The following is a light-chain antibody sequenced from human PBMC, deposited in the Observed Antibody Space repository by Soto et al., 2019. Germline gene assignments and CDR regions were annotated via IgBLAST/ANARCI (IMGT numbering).Light chain of an antibody. CDR1: QYIATSY. J-gene: IGKJ2*01. CDR3: QQYGGSPYT. CDR2: GAS. V-gene: IGKV3-20*01. Sequence: EIVLTQSPGTLSLSPGEGATLSCRSSQYIATSYLAWYQQRRGQAPRLLICGASSRATGIPDRFSGSGSGTDFTLTISRLEPEDFAVYYCQQYGGSPYTFGQGTTVEIK.